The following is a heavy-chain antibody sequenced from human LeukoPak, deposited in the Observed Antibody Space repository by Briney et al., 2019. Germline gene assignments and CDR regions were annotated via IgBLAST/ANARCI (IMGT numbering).Heavy chain of an antibody. D-gene: IGHD3-22*01. J-gene: IGHJ3*02. CDR2: IYHSGST. CDR3: ARPSYDSSGYEDAFDI. Sequence: SSETLSLTCAVSGYSISSGYYWGWIRPPPGKGREWIGSIYHSGSTYYNPSLKSRVTISVDTSKNQFSLKLSSVTAADTAVYYCARPSYDSSGYEDAFDIWGQGTMVTVSS. V-gene: IGHV4-38-2*01. CDR1: GYSISSGYY.